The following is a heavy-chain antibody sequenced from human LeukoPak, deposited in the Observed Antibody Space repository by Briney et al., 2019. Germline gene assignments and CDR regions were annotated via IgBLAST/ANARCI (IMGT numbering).Heavy chain of an antibody. CDR3: AKHPYYYDSSGYSNWFDP. Sequence: GGSLRLSCAASGFTFSSYAMSWVRQAPGKGLEWVSAISGSGGSTYYADSVKGRFTISRDNSKNTLYLQMNSLRAEDTAVYYCAKHPYYYDSSGYSNWFDPWGQGTLVTVSS. CDR1: GFTFSSYA. CDR2: ISGSGGST. D-gene: IGHD3-22*01. V-gene: IGHV3-23*01. J-gene: IGHJ5*02.